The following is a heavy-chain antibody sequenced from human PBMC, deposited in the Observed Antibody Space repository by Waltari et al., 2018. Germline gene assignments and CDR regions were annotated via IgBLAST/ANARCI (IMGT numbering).Heavy chain of an antibody. Sequence: QLQLQESGPGLVKPSETPAPTRTDACDSTSTNSYNWGWIRQPPGKGLEWIGSINYSGRTFYNPSLQSRVTLSVDTSKNQFSLNLRSVTAADTAVYYCGRLPRSDWIYHFDYWGQGTLVTVSS. CDR3: GRLPRSDWIYHFDY. CDR2: INYSGRT. J-gene: IGHJ4*02. CDR1: CDSTSTNSYN. V-gene: IGHV4-39*01. D-gene: IGHD1-7*01.